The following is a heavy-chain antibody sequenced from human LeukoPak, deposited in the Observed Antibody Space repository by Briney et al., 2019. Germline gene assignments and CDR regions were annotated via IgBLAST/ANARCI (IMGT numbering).Heavy chain of an antibody. V-gene: IGHV4-31*03. CDR3: ARDHCSGGSCYLPAGWFDP. CDR1: GGSISSGGYY. J-gene: IGHJ5*02. D-gene: IGHD2-15*01. CDR2: IYYSGST. Sequence: SETLSLTCTVSGGSISSGGYYWSWIRQHPGKGLEWIGCIYYSGSTYYNPSLRRRVTISVDTSKNQFSLKLSSVTAADTAVYYCARDHCSGGSCYLPAGWFDPWGQGTLVTVSS.